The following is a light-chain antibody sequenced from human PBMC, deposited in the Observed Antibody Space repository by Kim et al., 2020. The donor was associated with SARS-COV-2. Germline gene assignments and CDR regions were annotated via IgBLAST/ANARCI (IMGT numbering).Light chain of an antibody. CDR2: ATS. CDR3: QQSYSTPYT. V-gene: IGKV1-39*01. CDR1: QRISSY. Sequence: SESVGDRVTITCRASQRISSYVSWYQQKPGKAPKLLMHATSSLQSGVPLRFSGSGSGTDFTLTISSLQPEDFATYYCQQSYSTPYTFGQGTKLEI. J-gene: IGKJ2*01.